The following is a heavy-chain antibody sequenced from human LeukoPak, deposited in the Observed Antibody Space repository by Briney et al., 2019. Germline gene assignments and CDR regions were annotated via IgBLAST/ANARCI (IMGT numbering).Heavy chain of an antibody. D-gene: IGHD4-23*01. J-gene: IGHJ3*02. CDR1: GGSFSGYY. V-gene: IGHV4-34*01. CDR2: INHSGST. Sequence: SETLSLTCAVYGGSFSGYYWSWIRQPPGKGLEWIGEINHSGSTNYNPSLKSRVTISVDTSKNQFSLKLSSVTAADTAVYYCARDRTTVVTPDAFDIWGQGTMVTVS. CDR3: ARDRTTVVTPDAFDI.